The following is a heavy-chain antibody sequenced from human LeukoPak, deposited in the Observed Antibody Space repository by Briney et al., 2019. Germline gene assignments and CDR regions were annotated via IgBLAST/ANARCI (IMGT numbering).Heavy chain of an antibody. D-gene: IGHD2-8*02. Sequence: PGGSLRLSCAASGFTFSSQWMSWVRQAPGKGLEWVANIKRDGSAEYYVDSVKGRFTISRDNAKNSLYLQMNSLRAEDTAVYFCARDSTWSLDYWGQGTLVTVSS. J-gene: IGHJ4*02. CDR1: GFTFSSQW. V-gene: IGHV3-7*01. CDR3: ARDSTWSLDY. CDR2: IKRDGSAE.